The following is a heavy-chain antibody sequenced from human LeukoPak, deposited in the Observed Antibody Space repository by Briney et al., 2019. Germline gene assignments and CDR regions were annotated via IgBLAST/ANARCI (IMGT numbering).Heavy chain of an antibody. Sequence: GGSLRLSCAASGFTFSSYAMCWVRQAPGKGLEWVSAISGSGGSTYYADSVKGRFTISRDNSKNTLYLQMNSLRAEDTAVYYCAKGGKRREYYYDSSGYPPDYWGQGTLVTVSS. D-gene: IGHD3-22*01. CDR1: GFTFSSYA. J-gene: IGHJ4*02. CDR2: ISGSGGST. V-gene: IGHV3-23*01. CDR3: AKGGKRREYYYDSSGYPPDY.